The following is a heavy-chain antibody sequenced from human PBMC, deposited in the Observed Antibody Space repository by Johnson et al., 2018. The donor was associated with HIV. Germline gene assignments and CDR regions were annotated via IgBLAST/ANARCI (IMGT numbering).Heavy chain of an antibody. D-gene: IGHD6-13*01. CDR2: ISGSGGST. CDR3: ARSLSSSWYEGAFDI. V-gene: IGHV3-23*01. Sequence: PGGSLRLSCAASGFTFSSYAMSWVRQAPGKGLEWVSAISGSGGSTYYADSVRGRFPISRDNSKNTMFLQMNSLRAGDTAVYYCARSLSSSWYEGAFDIWGQGTMVTVSS. J-gene: IGHJ3*02. CDR1: GFTFSSYA.